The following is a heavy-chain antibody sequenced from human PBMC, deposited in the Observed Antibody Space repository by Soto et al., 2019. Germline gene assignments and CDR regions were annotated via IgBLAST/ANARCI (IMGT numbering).Heavy chain of an antibody. J-gene: IGHJ5*02. CDR3: ARDNSATAAIKWVKWWFDP. CDR1: GYTFTGYY. Sequence: QVQLVQSGAEVKKPGASVKVSCKASGYTFTGYYMHWVRQAPGQGLEWMGWINPNSGGTNYAQKFQGRVTMTRDTSISTAYMELSRLRSDDTAVYYCARDNSATAAIKWVKWWFDPWGQGTLVTVSS. CDR2: INPNSGGT. V-gene: IGHV1-2*02. D-gene: IGHD5-12*01.